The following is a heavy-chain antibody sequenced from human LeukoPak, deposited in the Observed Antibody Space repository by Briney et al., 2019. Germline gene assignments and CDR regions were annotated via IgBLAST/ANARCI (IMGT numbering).Heavy chain of an antibody. Sequence: GGSLRLSCAASGFTFSTYAVNGVRQARGKGLEWGSAISGSGGSTCYADSVKGRFTISRDNSKNTLYLQMNSLRAEDTAVYYCAKDRIQLREDGFDPWGQGTLVTVSS. CDR1: GFTFSTYA. CDR2: ISGSGGST. CDR3: AKDRIQLREDGFDP. V-gene: IGHV3-23*01. J-gene: IGHJ5*02. D-gene: IGHD5-18*01.